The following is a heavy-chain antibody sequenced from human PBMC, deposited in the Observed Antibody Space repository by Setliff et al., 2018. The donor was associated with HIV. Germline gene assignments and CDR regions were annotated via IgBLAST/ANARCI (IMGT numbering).Heavy chain of an antibody. Sequence: PGGSLRLSCAASGFTFSSYAMSWIRQPPGKGLEWIGYITYSGSAYYNPSLKSRVTLSLDTSKNQFSLELTSVTAADTAVYYCARHDCGGDCSINWFDPWGQGTLVTVSS. V-gene: IGHV4-59*08. CDR1: GFTFSSYA. CDR2: ITYSGSA. J-gene: IGHJ5*02. D-gene: IGHD2-21*02. CDR3: ARHDCGGDCSINWFDP.